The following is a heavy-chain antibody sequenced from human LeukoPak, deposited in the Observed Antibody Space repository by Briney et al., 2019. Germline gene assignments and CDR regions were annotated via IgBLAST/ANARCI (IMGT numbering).Heavy chain of an antibody. D-gene: IGHD3-22*01. CDR2: ISGSGGST. CDR3: AKLPYYDSRPRPFIDY. CDR1: GFTFSSYA. J-gene: IGHJ4*02. Sequence: GGSLRLSCAASGFTFSSYAMSWVRQAPGKGLEWVSAISGSGGSTYYADSVKGRFTISRDNSKNTLYLQMNSLRAEDTAVYYCAKLPYYDSRPRPFIDYWGQGTLVTVSS. V-gene: IGHV3-23*01.